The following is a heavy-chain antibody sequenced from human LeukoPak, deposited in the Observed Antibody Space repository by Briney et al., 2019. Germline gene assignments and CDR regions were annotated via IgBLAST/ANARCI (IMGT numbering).Heavy chain of an antibody. CDR2: IWYDGSNK. Sequence: PGRSLRLSCAASGFTFSSYGMHWVRQAPGKGLEWVAVIWYDGSNKYYADSVKGRFTISRDNSKNTLYLQMNSLRAEDTAVYYCAKDRSIAVAVWWDYYYGMDVWGQGTTVTVSS. V-gene: IGHV3-33*06. CDR1: GFTFSSYG. CDR3: AKDRSIAVAVWWDYYYGMDV. D-gene: IGHD6-19*01. J-gene: IGHJ6*02.